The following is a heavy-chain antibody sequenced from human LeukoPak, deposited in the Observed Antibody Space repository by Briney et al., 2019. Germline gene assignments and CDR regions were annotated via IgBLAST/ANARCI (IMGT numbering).Heavy chain of an antibody. Sequence: ASVKVSCKASGGTFSSYAISWVRQAPGQGLEWMGGIIPIFGTANYAQKFQGRVTITADESTSTAYMELSSLRSEDTAVYYCARYGSSGWYRNLDYWGQGTLVTVSS. CDR3: ARYGSSGWYRNLDY. J-gene: IGHJ4*02. D-gene: IGHD6-19*01. V-gene: IGHV1-69*13. CDR1: GGTFSSYA. CDR2: IIPIFGTA.